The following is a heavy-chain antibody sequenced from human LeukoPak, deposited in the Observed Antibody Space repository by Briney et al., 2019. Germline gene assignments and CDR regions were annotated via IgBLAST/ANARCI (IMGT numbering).Heavy chain of an antibody. CDR1: GYTFTNFG. D-gene: IGHD6-13*01. CDR3: ARGNSWPPYFFDY. CDR2: ISAYNGNT. Sequence: ASVTVSCKTSGYTFTNFGVTWVRQAPGQGLEWMGWISAYNGNTNYAQNLQGRVTMTTDTSTSTAYMELRSLRSDDTAVYYCARGNSWPPYFFDYWGQGTLVTVSS. J-gene: IGHJ4*02. V-gene: IGHV1-18*01.